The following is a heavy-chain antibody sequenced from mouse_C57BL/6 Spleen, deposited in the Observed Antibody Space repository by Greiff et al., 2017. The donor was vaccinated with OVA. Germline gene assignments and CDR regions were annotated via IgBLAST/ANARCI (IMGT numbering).Heavy chain of an antibody. CDR3: TDYSNFFAY. Sequence: LVESGAELVRPGASVTLSCKASGYTFTDYDMHWVKQTPVHGLEWIGAIDPETGGTAYNQKFKGKAILTADKSSSTAYMELRSLTSEDSAVYYCTDYSNFFAYWGQGTLVTVSA. D-gene: IGHD2-5*01. J-gene: IGHJ3*01. CDR2: IDPETGGT. V-gene: IGHV1-15*01. CDR1: GYTFTDYD.